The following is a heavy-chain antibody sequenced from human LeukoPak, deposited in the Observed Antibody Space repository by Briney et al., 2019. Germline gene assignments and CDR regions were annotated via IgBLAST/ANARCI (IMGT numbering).Heavy chain of an antibody. J-gene: IGHJ6*02. D-gene: IGHD6-19*01. CDR3: ARDLVAGLYYYYYGMDV. V-gene: IGHV3-21*01. CDR2: ISSSSSYI. CDR1: GFTFSSYS. Sequence: GRSLRLSCAASGFTFSSYSMNWVRQAPGKGLEWFSSISSSSSYIYYADSVKGRFTISRDNAKNSLYLQMNSLRAEDTAVYYCARDLVAGLYYYYYGMDVWGQGTTVTVSS.